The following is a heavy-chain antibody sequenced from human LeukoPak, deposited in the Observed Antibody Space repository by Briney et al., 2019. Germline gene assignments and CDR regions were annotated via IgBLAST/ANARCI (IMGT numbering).Heavy chain of an antibody. CDR3: ARDSGFWLF. Sequence: SETLSLTCTVSGDSITRGSYSWGWIRQTPGKGLEWIGNIYSTGSTSFNPSFKSRLTMSVDTSKNQFSLRLESVTAADSAVYFCARDSGFWLFWGQGTLVTVSS. CDR1: GDSITRGSYS. CDR2: IYSTGST. J-gene: IGHJ1*01. D-gene: IGHD3-22*01. V-gene: IGHV4-39*07.